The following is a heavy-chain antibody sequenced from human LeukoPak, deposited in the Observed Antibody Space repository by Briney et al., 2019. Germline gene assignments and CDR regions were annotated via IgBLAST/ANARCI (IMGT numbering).Heavy chain of an antibody. D-gene: IGHD3-10*01. CDR2: TNQGGSEK. J-gene: IGHJ4*02. CDR3: ARDRDYFDS. Sequence: GGSLRLSCAASGFTFNTHWMTWVRQPPGKGLEWVANTNQGGSEKYYLDSVKGRFTISRDDAKNSLYLQMNSLRVEDTAVYYCARDRDYFDSWGLGTLVTVSS. CDR1: GFTFNTHW. V-gene: IGHV3-7*03.